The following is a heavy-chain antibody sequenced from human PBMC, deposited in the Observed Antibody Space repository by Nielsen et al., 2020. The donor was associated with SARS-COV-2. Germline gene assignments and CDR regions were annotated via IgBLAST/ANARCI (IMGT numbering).Heavy chain of an antibody. D-gene: IGHD6-13*01. J-gene: IGHJ4*02. V-gene: IGHV3-30*04. CDR2: ISYDGSN. CDR3: ARETEDYTSSWFDY. CDR1: GFTFSRFA. Sequence: GESLKISCAASGFTFSRFAMHWVRQAPGKGLEWLTIISYDGSNKYADSVKGRFTISRDNSKSTLFLQINSLRTEDTAVYYCARETEDYTSSWFDYWGQGTLVTVSS.